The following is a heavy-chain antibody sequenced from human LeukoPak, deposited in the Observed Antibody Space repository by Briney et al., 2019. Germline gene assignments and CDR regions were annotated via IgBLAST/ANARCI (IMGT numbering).Heavy chain of an antibody. D-gene: IGHD3-10*01. Sequence: SVKVSCKASGGTFSSYAISWVRQAPGQGLEWMGGIIPIFGTANYAQKFQGRVTITTDESTSTAYMELSSLRSEDTAVYYCATGDYGSGIYYYYYMDVWGKGTTVTVSS. CDR2: IIPIFGTA. J-gene: IGHJ6*03. CDR1: GGTFSSYA. CDR3: ATGDYGSGIYYYYYMDV. V-gene: IGHV1-69*05.